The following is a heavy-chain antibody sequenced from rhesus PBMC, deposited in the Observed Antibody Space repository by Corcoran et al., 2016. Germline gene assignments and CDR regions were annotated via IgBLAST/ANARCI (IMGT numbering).Heavy chain of an antibody. CDR3: ARGGGMNPLDY. D-gene: IGHD6-13*01. CDR2: ITDSGST. CDR1: GGSITSGYYY. J-gene: IGHJ4*01. V-gene: IGHV4-122*02. Sequence: QVQLQESGPGLVKPSETLSLTCAVSGGSITSGYYYWSWIHQPPGKGLEWIGYITDSGSTSYNPSLNSRVTISRDTSKNQFSLKLSSVTAADTAVYYGARGGGMNPLDYWGQGVLVTVSS.